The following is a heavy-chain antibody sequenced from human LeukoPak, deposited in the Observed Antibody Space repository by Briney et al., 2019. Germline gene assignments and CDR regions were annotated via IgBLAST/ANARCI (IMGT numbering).Heavy chain of an antibody. J-gene: IGHJ5*02. CDR1: GYTLTELS. CDR3: ATDLWGYCSSTSCSPFDP. Sequence: GASVKVSCKVSGYTLTELSMHWVRQAPGKGLEWMGGFDPEDGETIYAQKFQGRVTMTEDTSTDTAYMELSSLRSEDTAVYYCATDLWGYCSSTSCSPFDPWGQGTLVTVSS. CDR2: FDPEDGET. V-gene: IGHV1-24*01. D-gene: IGHD2-2*01.